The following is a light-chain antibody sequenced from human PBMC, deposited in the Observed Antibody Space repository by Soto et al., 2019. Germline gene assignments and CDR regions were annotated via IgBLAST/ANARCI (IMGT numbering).Light chain of an antibody. V-gene: IGKV3-11*01. CDR2: DAS. CDR3: HQRSNWPWT. J-gene: IGKJ1*01. Sequence: EIVLTQSPATLSLCPGERVTLSCRASQSVSSYLAWYQQKPGQAPRLLIYDASNRATGIPARFSGSGSGTDFTLTISSLEPEDFAVYFCHQRSNWPWTFGQGTKVDI. CDR1: QSVSSY.